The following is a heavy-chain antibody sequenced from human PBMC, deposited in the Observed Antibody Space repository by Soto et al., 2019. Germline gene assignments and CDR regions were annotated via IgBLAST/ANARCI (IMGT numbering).Heavy chain of an antibody. J-gene: IGHJ4*02. V-gene: IGHV4-30-4*01. CDR2: IYYRGST. Sequence: QVQLHESGPGLVRPSQTLSLTCNVSGGSISTADYYWSWIRQPPGKGLEWIGYIYYRGSTYYNPSLESRVAISIDTSKNQFSLSLTSVTAVDTAVYFCVSDYDSGGYIGYWGQGTLVTVSS. CDR1: GGSISTADYY. CDR3: VSDYDSGGYIGY. D-gene: IGHD3-22*01.